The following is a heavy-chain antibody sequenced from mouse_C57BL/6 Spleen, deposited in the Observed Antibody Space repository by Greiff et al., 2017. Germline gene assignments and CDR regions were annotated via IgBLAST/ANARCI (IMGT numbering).Heavy chain of an antibody. CDR1: GYTFTSYW. Sequence: VQLQQPGTELVKPGASVKLSCKASGYTFTSYWMHWVKQRPGQGLEWIGNINPSNGGTNYNEKFKSKATLTVDKSSSTAYMQLSSLTSEDSAVYCCARAQALYYYAMDYWGKGTTVTVSS. CDR3: ARAQALYYYAMDY. D-gene: IGHD3-2*02. V-gene: IGHV1-53*01. CDR2: INPSNGGT. J-gene: IGHJ4*01.